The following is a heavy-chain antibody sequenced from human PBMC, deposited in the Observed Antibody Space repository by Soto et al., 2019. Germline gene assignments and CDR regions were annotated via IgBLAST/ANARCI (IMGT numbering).Heavy chain of an antibody. Sequence: SETLSLTCAVSGGSISSGGYSWSWIRQPPGKGLEWIGYIYHSGSTYYNPSLKSRVTISVDRSKNQFSLKLSSVTAADTAVYYCASGGASGYWGFDYWGQGTLVTVSS. CDR2: IYHSGST. CDR1: GGSISSGGYS. D-gene: IGHD3-22*01. J-gene: IGHJ4*02. CDR3: ASGGASGYWGFDY. V-gene: IGHV4-30-2*01.